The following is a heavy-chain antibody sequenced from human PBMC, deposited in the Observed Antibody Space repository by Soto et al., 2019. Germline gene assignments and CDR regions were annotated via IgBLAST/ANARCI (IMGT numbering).Heavy chain of an antibody. J-gene: IGHJ6*02. CDR3: AKTPYSSYGLDGMAV. D-gene: IGHD5-18*01. Sequence: GGSLRLSCAASGFSFSDYAMTWVRQAPGKGLEWVSTIIDNGGSTYYADSVKGRFTISRDNSKKTLYLQMNSLRAEDTAVYHCAKTPYSSYGLDGMAVWGQGTTVTVSS. CDR2: IIDNGGST. CDR1: GFSFSDYA. V-gene: IGHV3-23*01.